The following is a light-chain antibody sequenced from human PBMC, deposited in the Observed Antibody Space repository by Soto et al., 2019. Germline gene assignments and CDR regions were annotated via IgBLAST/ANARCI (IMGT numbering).Light chain of an antibody. V-gene: IGKV3-11*01. J-gene: IGKJ3*01. CDR1: QSVSSY. CDR2: DAS. CDR3: QQRSNWPRFT. Sequence: EIVLTQSPATLSLSPGERATLSCRASQSVSSYLAWYQQKPGQAPRLLIYDASNRATGIPARLSGSGSGTDFTLTISSLEPEVFAVYYCQQRSNWPRFTFGPETRVDIK.